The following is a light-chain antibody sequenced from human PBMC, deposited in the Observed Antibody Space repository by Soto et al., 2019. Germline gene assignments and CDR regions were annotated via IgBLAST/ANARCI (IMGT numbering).Light chain of an antibody. V-gene: IGLV2-14*01. J-gene: IGLJ2*01. CDR3: TSYTRTRNVL. CDR2: EVS. Sequence: QSALTQPASVSGSPGQSITISCTGTSSDVGAYNYVSWYQHHPGRAPKLIIFEVSHRPSGVSERFSGSKSGNTASLTISGVQTEDDADYYCTSYTRTRNVLFCGGTTLTVL. CDR1: SSDVGAYNY.